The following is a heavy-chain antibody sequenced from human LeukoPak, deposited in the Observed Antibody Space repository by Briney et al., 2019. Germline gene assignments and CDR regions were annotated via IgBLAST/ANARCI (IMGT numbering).Heavy chain of an antibody. CDR3: AREWRTVGFDY. D-gene: IGHD4-23*01. J-gene: IGHJ4*02. V-gene: IGHV3-7*01. CDR2: IKQDGSEK. CDR1: GFTLSSYW. Sequence: GGSLRLSCAASGFTLSSYWMSWVRQAPGKGLEWVANIKQDGSEKYYVDSVKGRFTISRDNAKNSLYLQMNSLRAEDTAVYYCAREWRTVGFDYWGQGTLVTVSS.